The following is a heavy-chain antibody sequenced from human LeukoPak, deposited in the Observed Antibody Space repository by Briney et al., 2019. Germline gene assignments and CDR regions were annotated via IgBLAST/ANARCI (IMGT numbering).Heavy chain of an antibody. CDR1: GGSISSYY. D-gene: IGHD4-11*01. CDR2: FYYSGST. J-gene: IGHJ5*02. Sequence: PSETLSLTCTVSGGSISSYYWRWIRQPPGKGLEWIGYFYYSGSTKYNPSLKSRVTISVDTPKNQFFLKLTSVTAADTAVYYCARGDYTNYNWFDPWGQGTLVTVSS. V-gene: IGHV4-59*01. CDR3: ARGDYTNYNWFDP.